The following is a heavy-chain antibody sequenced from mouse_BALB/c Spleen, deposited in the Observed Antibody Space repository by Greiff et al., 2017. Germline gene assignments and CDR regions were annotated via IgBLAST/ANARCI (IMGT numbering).Heavy chain of an antibody. CDR1: GYAFTNYL. J-gene: IGHJ4*01. CDR2: INPGSGGT. V-gene: IGHV1-54*01. D-gene: IGHD2-14*01. CDR3: ARSDYRYDNFDY. Sequence: QVQLQQSGAELVRPGTSVKVSCKASGYAFTNYLIEWVKQRPGQGLEWIGVINPGSGGTNYNEKFKGKATLTADKSSSTAYMQLSSLTSEDSAVYFCARSDYRYDNFDYWGQGTSVTVSS.